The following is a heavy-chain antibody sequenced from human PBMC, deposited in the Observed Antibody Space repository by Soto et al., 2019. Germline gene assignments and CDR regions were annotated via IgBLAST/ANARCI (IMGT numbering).Heavy chain of an antibody. Sequence: EVQLLESGGGLVQPGGSLRLSCAASGFTFSSYAMSWVRQAPGKGLEWVSALSGSGVTTYYADSVKGRFTIYRDNSKNTLYLQMNSLRAEDTAVYYCAKGRGSYYRFDSWGQGTLVTVSS. V-gene: IGHV3-23*01. D-gene: IGHD1-26*01. CDR1: GFTFSSYA. CDR2: LSGSGVTT. CDR3: AKGRGSYYRFDS. J-gene: IGHJ4*02.